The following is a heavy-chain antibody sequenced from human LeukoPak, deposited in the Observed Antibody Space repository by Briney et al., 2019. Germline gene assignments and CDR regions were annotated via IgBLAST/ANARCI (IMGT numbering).Heavy chain of an antibody. V-gene: IGHV3-30*18. D-gene: IGHD2-15*01. CDR1: GFTFRSHG. CDR3: PKESATGSRYSFDY. Sequence: GGPLRLSCAASGFTFRSHGIHWVRQAPGKGRVGLTDLASDGGTTYYADSVKSRLSIYRDNSKNTLYLQMNSMRGEDKAIYYCPKESATGSRYSFDYWGEGKLVTVS. CDR2: LASDGGTT. J-gene: IGHJ4*02.